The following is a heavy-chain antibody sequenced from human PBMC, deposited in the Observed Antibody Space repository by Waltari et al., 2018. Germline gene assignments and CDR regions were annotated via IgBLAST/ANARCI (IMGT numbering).Heavy chain of an antibody. CDR2: ISYSGST. CDR3: ARGSEGSYCSGGTCYSYYYMDV. CDR1: GGSISNYY. J-gene: IGHJ6*03. D-gene: IGHD2-15*01. V-gene: IGHV4-59*01. Sequence: QVQLQESGPGLVKPAETLSLTCTFSGGSISNYYCSWIRPPPGKGLEWIGYISYSGSTTYSPSLKSRVTITVDTSKKQFSLKLNFVTAADTAVYYCARGSEGSYCSGGTCYSYYYMDVWGKGTTVTVSS.